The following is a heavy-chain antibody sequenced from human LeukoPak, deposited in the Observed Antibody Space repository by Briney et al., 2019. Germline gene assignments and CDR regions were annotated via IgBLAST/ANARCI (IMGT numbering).Heavy chain of an antibody. CDR2: IYPGDSDT. CDR1: GYSFTSYW. J-gene: IGHJ4*02. CDR3: ARIGTYDSSGRPFDY. D-gene: IGHD3-22*01. V-gene: IGHV5-51*01. Sequence: GESLKISCTGSGYSFTSYWIDWVRQMPGKGLEWMGIIYPGDSDTRYSPSFQGQVTISADKSISTAYLQWSSLKASDTAMYYCARIGTYDSSGRPFDYWGQGTLVTVSS.